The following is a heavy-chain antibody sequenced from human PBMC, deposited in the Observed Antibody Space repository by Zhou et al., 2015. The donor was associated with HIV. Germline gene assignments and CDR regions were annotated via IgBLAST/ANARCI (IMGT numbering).Heavy chain of an antibody. Sequence: QVQLVQSGAEVKKPGSSVKVSCKASGGTFSSYAISWVRQAPGQGLEWMGGIIPIFGTANYAQKFQGRVTITADESTSTAYMELSSLRSEDTAVYYCARADVVAATHHYYYGMDVWGQGTTVTVSS. CDR3: ARADVVAATHHYYYGMDV. CDR2: IIPIFGTA. V-gene: IGHV1-69*01. D-gene: IGHD2-15*01. J-gene: IGHJ6*02. CDR1: GGTFSSYA.